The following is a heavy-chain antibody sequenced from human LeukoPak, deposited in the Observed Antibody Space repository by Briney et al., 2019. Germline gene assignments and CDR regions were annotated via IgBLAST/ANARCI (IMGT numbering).Heavy chain of an antibody. D-gene: IGHD5-18*01. CDR1: GGTFSSYA. V-gene: IGHV1-69*04. CDR2: IIPILGIA. CDR3: ARDQRVGGYSDGMDV. Sequence: GASVKVSCKASGGTFSSYAISWVRQAPGQGLEWMGRIIPILGIANYAQKFQGRVTITADKSTSTAYMELSSLRSEDTAVYYCARDQRVGGYSDGMDVWGQGTTVTVSS. J-gene: IGHJ6*02.